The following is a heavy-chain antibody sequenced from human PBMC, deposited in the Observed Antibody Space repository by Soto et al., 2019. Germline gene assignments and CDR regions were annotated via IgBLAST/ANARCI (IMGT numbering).Heavy chain of an antibody. CDR2: IYSGGST. CDR3: ARDLTIFGVGFDY. V-gene: IGHV3-53*01. Sequence: GSSLRLSCAASGFTVSSNYMSWVRQAPGKGLEWVSVIYSGGSTYYADSVKGRFTISRDNSKNTLYLQMNSLRAEDTAVYYCARDLTIFGVGFDYWGQGTLVTVSS. D-gene: IGHD3-3*01. CDR1: GFTVSSNY. J-gene: IGHJ4*02.